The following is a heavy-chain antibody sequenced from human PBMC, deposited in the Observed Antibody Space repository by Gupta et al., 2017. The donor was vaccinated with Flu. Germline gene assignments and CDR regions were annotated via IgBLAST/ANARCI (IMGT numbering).Heavy chain of an antibody. Sequence: QVQLQQWGAGLLKPSETLSLTCAVYGGSFSGYYWSWIRQPPGKGLEWIGEINHSGSTNYNPSLKSRVTISVDTSKNQFSLKLSSVTAADTAVYYCARDILTGYSYYYYYGMDVWGQGTTVTVSS. CDR3: ARDILTGYSYYYYYGMDV. V-gene: IGHV4-34*01. CDR2: INHSGST. D-gene: IGHD3-9*01. J-gene: IGHJ6*02. CDR1: GGSFSGYY.